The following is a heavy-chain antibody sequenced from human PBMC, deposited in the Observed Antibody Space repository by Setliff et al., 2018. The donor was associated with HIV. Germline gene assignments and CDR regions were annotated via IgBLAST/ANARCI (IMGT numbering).Heavy chain of an antibody. CDR2: ISSSGGTI. D-gene: IGHD1-26*01. Sequence: PGGSLRLSCAASGFTFSSYEMNWVRQAPGKGLEWVSYISSSGGTIYYADSVKGRFTISRDNAKKSLYLHMNSLRADDTAVYYCARAFSGYYVGDCWGQGTLVTVSS. CDR1: GFTFSSYE. CDR3: ARAFSGYYVGDC. J-gene: IGHJ4*02. V-gene: IGHV3-48*03.